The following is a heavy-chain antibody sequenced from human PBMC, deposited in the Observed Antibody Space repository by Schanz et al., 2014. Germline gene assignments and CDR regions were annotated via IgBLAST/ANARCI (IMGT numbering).Heavy chain of an antibody. J-gene: IGHJ6*02. V-gene: IGHV3-11*05. CDR2: ISGTTTYT. CDR1: GFTFSDYY. D-gene: IGHD2-15*01. CDR3: AKGMGYCSGGTCYDYYYYGLDV. Sequence: PGGSLRLSCAASGFTFSDYYMSWIRQAPGKGLEWVSYISGTTTYTNYADSVKGRFTISRDNSKNTLYLQMNSLSADDTAVFYCAKGMGYCSGGTCYDYYYYGLDVWGQGTTVTVSS.